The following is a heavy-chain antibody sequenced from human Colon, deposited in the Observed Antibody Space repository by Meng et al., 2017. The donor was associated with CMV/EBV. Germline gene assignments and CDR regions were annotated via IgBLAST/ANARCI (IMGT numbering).Heavy chain of an antibody. J-gene: IGHJ6*02. Sequence: GGSLRLSCAASGFTFSSYWMHWVRQAPGKGLVWVSRINSDGSSTSYADSVKGRFTISRDNAKNTLYLQMNSLRAADTAVYYCARNGQWLVGGSYYYYGMDVWGQGTTVTVSS. V-gene: IGHV3-74*01. CDR2: INSDGSST. CDR1: GFTFSSYW. CDR3: ARNGQWLVGGSYYYYGMDV. D-gene: IGHD6-19*01.